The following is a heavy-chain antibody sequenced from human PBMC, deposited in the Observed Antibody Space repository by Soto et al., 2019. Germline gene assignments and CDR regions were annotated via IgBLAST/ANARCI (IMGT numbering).Heavy chain of an antibody. D-gene: IGHD3-9*01. J-gene: IGHJ4*02. CDR2: ISYDGSEK. V-gene: IGHV3-30*18. Sequence: QVQLVESGGGVVQPGRSLRLSCAASGVTLNIYGMHWVRQAPGKGLEWVATISYDGSEKYYADSVKGRFAISRDNSKNTVDLQMNSLTPDDTAVYYCAKDRLHDISSTGSDYWGQGTLVIVST. CDR1: GVTLNIYG. CDR3: AKDRLHDISSTGSDY.